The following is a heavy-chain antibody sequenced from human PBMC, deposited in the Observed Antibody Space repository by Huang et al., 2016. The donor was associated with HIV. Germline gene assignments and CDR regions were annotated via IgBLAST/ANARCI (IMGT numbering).Heavy chain of an antibody. Sequence: QVQLQESGPGLVKPSETLSLTCSVSGGSISSYYWSWIRQPPGKGLECIGYIDYSGSNNYNPHLKSRVTISVDTSKNQLSLKLRSVTAADTAVYYCARGPSPWLQEAFDIWGQGTMVTVSS. CDR3: ARGPSPWLQEAFDI. CDR1: GGSISSYY. D-gene: IGHD5-12*01. V-gene: IGHV4-59*01. CDR2: IDYSGSN. J-gene: IGHJ3*02.